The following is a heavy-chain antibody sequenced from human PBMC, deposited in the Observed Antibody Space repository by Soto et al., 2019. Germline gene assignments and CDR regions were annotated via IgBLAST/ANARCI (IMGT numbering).Heavy chain of an antibody. D-gene: IGHD3-3*01. CDR1: GLTFSSYA. Sequence: GGSLRLSCAASGLTFSSYAMSWVRKAPGKGLEWVSAISGSGGSTYYADSVKGRFTISRDNSKNTLYLQMNSLRAEDTAVYYCAKLPVLRFLAIFDYWGQGTLVTVSS. CDR2: ISGSGGST. V-gene: IGHV3-23*01. J-gene: IGHJ4*02. CDR3: AKLPVLRFLAIFDY.